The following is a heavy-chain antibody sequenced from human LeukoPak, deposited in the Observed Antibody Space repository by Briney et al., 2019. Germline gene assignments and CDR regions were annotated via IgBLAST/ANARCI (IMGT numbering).Heavy chain of an antibody. J-gene: IGHJ4*02. CDR3: ARIRSYGYLGFDY. Sequence: SETLSLTCAVYGGSFSGYYWSWIRQPPGKGLEWIGEINHSGSTNYNPSLKSRVTISVDTSKNQFSLKLSSVTAADTAVYYCARIRSYGYLGFDYWGQGTVVTVSS. CDR1: GGSFSGYY. D-gene: IGHD5-18*01. V-gene: IGHV4-34*01. CDR2: INHSGST.